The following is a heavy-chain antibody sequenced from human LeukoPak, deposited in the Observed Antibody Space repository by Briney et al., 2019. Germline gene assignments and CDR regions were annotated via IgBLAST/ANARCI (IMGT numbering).Heavy chain of an antibody. CDR3: ARDGQQLVSRYNWFDP. Sequence: SVKVSCKASGGTFSSYAISWVRQAPGQGLEWMGGIIPIFGTANYAQKFQGRVTITADESTSTAYMELCSLRSEDTAVYYCARDGQQLVSRYNWFDPWGQGTLVTVSS. CDR1: GGTFSSYA. CDR2: IIPIFGTA. D-gene: IGHD6-13*01. V-gene: IGHV1-69*01. J-gene: IGHJ5*02.